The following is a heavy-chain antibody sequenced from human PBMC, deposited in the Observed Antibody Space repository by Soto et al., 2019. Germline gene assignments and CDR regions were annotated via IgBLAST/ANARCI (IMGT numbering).Heavy chain of an antibody. D-gene: IGHD2-15*01. J-gene: IGHJ4*02. Sequence: QVQLVQSGAEVKKPGASVKVSCKASGYTFTNFGISWVRQAPGQGLEWMGWISAYNGNTNYAQNFQGRGTMTTDTSTSTASVELRSLRSDDTAVDYCSRVWTPIDYWGQGTLDTVYS. V-gene: IGHV1-18*01. CDR3: SRVWTPIDY. CDR2: ISAYNGNT. CDR1: GYTFTNFG.